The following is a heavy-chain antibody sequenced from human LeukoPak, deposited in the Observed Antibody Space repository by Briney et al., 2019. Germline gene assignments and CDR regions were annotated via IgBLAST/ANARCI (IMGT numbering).Heavy chain of an antibody. CDR3: AKDEFHCSSISCYESSDY. D-gene: IGHD2-2*01. Sequence: GGSLRLSCAAAGFTFSSYPMSWVRQAPGKGLEWVSAISDTGGSTYYADSVKGRFTISRDNSKNTLYLQMSSLRAEDTAVYYCAKDEFHCSSISCYESSDYWGQGTLVTVSS. V-gene: IGHV3-23*01. CDR1: GFTFSSYP. CDR2: ISDTGGST. J-gene: IGHJ4*02.